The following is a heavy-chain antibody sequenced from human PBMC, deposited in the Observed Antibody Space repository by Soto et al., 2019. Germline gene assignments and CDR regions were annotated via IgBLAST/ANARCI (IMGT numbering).Heavy chain of an antibody. J-gene: IGHJ6*02. V-gene: IGHV4-4*02. CDR3: ATLKLKNYYYGMDV. Sequence: PSETLSLTCAVSGGSISSSNWWSWVRQPPGKGLEWIGEIYHSGSTNYNPSLKSRVTISVDKSKNQFSLKLSSVTAADTAVYYCATLKLKNYYYGMDVWGQGTTVTVSS. CDR2: IYHSGST. D-gene: IGHD1-26*01. CDR1: GGSISSSNW.